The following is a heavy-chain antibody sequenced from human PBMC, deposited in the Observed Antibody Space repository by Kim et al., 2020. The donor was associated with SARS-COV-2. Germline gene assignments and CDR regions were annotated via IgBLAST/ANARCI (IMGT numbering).Heavy chain of an antibody. CDR2: ISWNSGSI. CDR3: AKDRLEDTAMPGSHMDV. CDR1: GFTFDDYA. D-gene: IGHD5-18*01. Sequence: GGSLRLSCAASGFTFDDYAMHWVRQAPGKGLEWVSGISWNSGSIGYADSVKGRFTISRDNAKNSLYLQMNSLRAEDTALYYCAKDRLEDTAMPGSHMDVWGQGTTVTVSS. J-gene: IGHJ6*02. V-gene: IGHV3-9*01.